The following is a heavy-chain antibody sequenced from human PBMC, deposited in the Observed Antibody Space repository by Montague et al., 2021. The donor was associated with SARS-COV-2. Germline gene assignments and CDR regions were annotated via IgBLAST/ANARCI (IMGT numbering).Heavy chain of an antibody. CDR2: IYYGGST. D-gene: IGHD5-24*01. J-gene: IGHJ5*02. V-gene: IGHV4-59*08. CDR1: GGSISSYY. Sequence: SETLSLTCTVSGGSISSYYWSWIRQPPGKGLEWIGYIYYGGSTNYSPSFKGRVIMSVDTSNNQLSLRLTSVTAADTAVCYCARLRRPDGYSYWFGPWGQGTLVTVSS. CDR3: ARLRRPDGYSYWFGP.